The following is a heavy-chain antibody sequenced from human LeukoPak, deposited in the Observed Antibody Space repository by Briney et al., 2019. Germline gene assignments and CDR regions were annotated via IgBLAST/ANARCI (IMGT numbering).Heavy chain of an antibody. V-gene: IGHV4-4*02. CDR2: IYHSGST. D-gene: IGHD3-10*01. Sequence: SETLSLTCDVSGVSISSSNRWSWVRQPPGKGLEWIGEIYHSGSTNYNPSLKSRVTISVDKSKNQFSLNLNSVTAADTAVYYCAREGDPTGSYYNYWGQGILGTVSS. J-gene: IGHJ4*02. CDR3: AREGDPTGSYYNY. CDR1: GVSISSSNR.